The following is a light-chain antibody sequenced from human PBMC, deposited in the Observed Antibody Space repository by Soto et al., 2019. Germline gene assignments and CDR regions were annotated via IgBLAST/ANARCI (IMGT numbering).Light chain of an antibody. Sequence: EIVLTQSPATLSLSPGERATLSCRASQSINRHLAWYRQKPGQAPRLLIYDASNRATDIPARFSGSGSGTDFTLTISSLQSEDFAVYYCQQYSNWWTFGQGTKVEIK. CDR3: QQYSNWWT. CDR2: DAS. V-gene: IGKV3-11*01. J-gene: IGKJ1*01. CDR1: QSINRH.